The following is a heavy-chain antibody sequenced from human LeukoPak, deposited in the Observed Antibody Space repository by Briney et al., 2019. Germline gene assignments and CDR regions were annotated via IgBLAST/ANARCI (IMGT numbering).Heavy chain of an antibody. V-gene: IGHV3-23*01. D-gene: IGHD2-8*02. CDR2: IFPSGGEI. CDR3: ATYRQVLLPFEP. Sequence: GGSLRLSCAASGFTFSTFAMIWVRQPPGKGLERVSSIFPSGGEIHYADSVRGRFTISRDNSKSTLSLQMNSLRAEDTAIYYCATYRQVLLPFEPWGQGTLVTV. CDR1: GFTFSTFA. J-gene: IGHJ5*02.